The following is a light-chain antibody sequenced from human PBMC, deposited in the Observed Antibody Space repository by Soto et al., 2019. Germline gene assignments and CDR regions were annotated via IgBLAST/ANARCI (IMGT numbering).Light chain of an antibody. V-gene: IGKV3-20*01. CDR2: DAS. J-gene: IGKJ3*01. Sequence: DIVLTQSPGTLSLSPGERAILSSRASQSVVNSYLAWFQHKPGQAPMLLIHDASRRATGIPDRFSGSGSGTDFTVTLSRLEPEDFALFYCRQYGASPFTFGPGTRVDI. CDR1: QSVVNSY. CDR3: RQYGASPFT.